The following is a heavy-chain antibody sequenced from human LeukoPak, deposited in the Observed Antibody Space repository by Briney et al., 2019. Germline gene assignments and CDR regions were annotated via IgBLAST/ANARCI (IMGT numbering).Heavy chain of an antibody. V-gene: IGHV2-5*02. CDR1: GFARSTSRGG. D-gene: IGHD6-13*01. CDR2: IYGDDDK. CDR3: ATRPGIAAAGTFPVAGTPPENSFDP. J-gene: IGHJ5*02. Sequence: GPTLLNPTQTLTLTCTFSGFARSTSRGGVGWIPHPPGKTLELHAPIYGDDDKRYRPSLKCRLHIPKDTSRTQVVLTTTNLDPVDTATYYRATRPGIAAAGTFPVAGTPPENSFDPWGPGTLVTVSP.